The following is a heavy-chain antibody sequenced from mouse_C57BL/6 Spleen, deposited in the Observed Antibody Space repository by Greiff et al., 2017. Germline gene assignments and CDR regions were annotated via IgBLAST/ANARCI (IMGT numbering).Heavy chain of an antibody. V-gene: IGHV1-53*01. Sequence: QVQLKQPGTELVKPGASVKLSCKASGYTFTSYWMHWVKQRPGQGLEWIGNINPSNGGTNYNEKFKSKATLTVDKSSSTAYMQLSSLTSEDSAVYYGAREGGVRRRSLDYFDYWGQGTTLTVSS. J-gene: IGHJ2*01. CDR2: INPSNGGT. CDR3: AREGGVRRRSLDYFDY. CDR1: GYTFTSYW. D-gene: IGHD5-1*01.